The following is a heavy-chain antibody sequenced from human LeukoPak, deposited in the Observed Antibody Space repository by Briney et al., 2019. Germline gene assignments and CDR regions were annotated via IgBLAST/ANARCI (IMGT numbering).Heavy chain of an antibody. Sequence: PGESLKISCKGSGDSFSSYWIGWVRQMPGKGLEWMGIIYPGDSDTRYSPSFQGQVTISADKSISTAYLQWSSLKASDTAMYYCARHSGSYYYYYYMDVWGKGTTVTVSS. CDR2: IYPGDSDT. CDR3: ARHSGSYYYYYYMDV. D-gene: IGHD1-26*01. J-gene: IGHJ6*03. CDR1: GDSFSSYW. V-gene: IGHV5-51*01.